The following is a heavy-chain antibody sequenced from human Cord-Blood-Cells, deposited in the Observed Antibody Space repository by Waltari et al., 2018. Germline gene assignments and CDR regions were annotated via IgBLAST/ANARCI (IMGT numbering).Heavy chain of an antibody. J-gene: IGHJ4*02. CDR3: ASQLIAAAGDY. V-gene: IGHV3-30*04. CDR1: GFTFRSYA. Sequence: QVQLVGSGGGVVQPGRSLRLSCAASGFTFRSYAIHWVRQAPGKGLEWVAVISYDGSNKYYADSVKGRFTISRDNSKNTLYLQMNSLRAEDTAVYYCASQLIAAAGDYWGQGTLVTVSS. CDR2: ISYDGSNK. D-gene: IGHD6-13*01.